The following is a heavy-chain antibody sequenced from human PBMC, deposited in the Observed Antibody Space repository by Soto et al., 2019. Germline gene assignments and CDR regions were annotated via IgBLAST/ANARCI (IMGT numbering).Heavy chain of an antibody. CDR1: GGSIRSCGYY. Sequence: TLSLTCTVSGGSIRSCGYYWSWVRQSPMRGLEWIGNIYYSGSTYYNPSLKSRLTISVDTSKNQFSLNLSSVTAADTAVYYCARDRLMATAGTARHYFGLDVWGQGTTVTVSS. J-gene: IGHJ6*02. CDR2: IYYSGST. CDR3: ARDRLMATAGTARHYFGLDV. V-gene: IGHV4-31*03. D-gene: IGHD5-18*01.